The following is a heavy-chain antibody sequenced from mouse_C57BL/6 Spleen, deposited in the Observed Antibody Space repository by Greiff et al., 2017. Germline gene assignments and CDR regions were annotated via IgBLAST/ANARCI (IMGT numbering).Heavy chain of an antibody. D-gene: IGHD2-3*01. V-gene: IGHV5-17*01. Sequence: EVKVVESGGGLVKPGGSLKLSCAASGFTFSDYGMHWVRQAPEKGLEWVAYISSGSSTIYYADTMKGRFTISRDNAKNTLFLQMTSLRAEDTAMYNCARDGYFDYWGQGTTLTVSS. CDR1: GFTFSDYG. CDR3: ARDGYFDY. CDR2: ISSGSSTI. J-gene: IGHJ2*01.